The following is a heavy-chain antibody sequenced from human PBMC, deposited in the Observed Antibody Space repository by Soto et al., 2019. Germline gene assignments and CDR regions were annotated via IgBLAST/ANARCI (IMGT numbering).Heavy chain of an antibody. V-gene: IGHV1-18*01. Sequence: ASVKVSCTASGYTFTSYGISWVRQAPGQGLEWMGWISAYNGNTNYAQKLQGRVTMTTDTSTSTAYMELRSLRSDDTAVYYCARDRDMIVVAHDAFDIWGQGTMVTVSS. CDR1: GYTFTSYG. CDR2: ISAYNGNT. D-gene: IGHD3-22*01. CDR3: ARDRDMIVVAHDAFDI. J-gene: IGHJ3*02.